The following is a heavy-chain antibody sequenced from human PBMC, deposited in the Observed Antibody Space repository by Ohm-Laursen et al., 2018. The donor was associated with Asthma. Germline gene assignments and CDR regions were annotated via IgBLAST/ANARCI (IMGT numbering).Heavy chain of an antibody. D-gene: IGHD2-21*01. CDR2: IYIGNT. J-gene: IGHJ4*02. Sequence: ASVKVSCKASGYSLSSNAISWVRQAPGQRPEWMGWIYIGNTNYAPNFRDRITMTTDTSTNTAYMELRSLTSDDTAVYYCVRDVVDRFDYWGQGSLVSVSS. CDR1: GYSLSSNA. V-gene: IGHV1-18*04. CDR3: VRDVVDRFDY.